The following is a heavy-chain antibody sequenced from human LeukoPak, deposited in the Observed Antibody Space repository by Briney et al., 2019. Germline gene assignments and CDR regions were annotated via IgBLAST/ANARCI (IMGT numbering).Heavy chain of an antibody. D-gene: IGHD3-9*01. CDR3: ARWDDKRPL. CDR1: GGSITSYY. J-gene: IGHJ4*02. CDR2: IYYSGST. Sequence: PSETLSLTCTVSGGSITSYYWSWIRQPPGKGLEYIGNIYYSGSTNYNPSLKGRVTISVDTSKNQFSLKLSSVTAADTAVYYCARWDDKRPLWGQGTLVTVSS. V-gene: IGHV4-59*01.